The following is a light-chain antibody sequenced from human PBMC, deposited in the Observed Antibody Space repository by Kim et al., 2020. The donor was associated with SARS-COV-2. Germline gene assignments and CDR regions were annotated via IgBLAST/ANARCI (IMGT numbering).Light chain of an antibody. CDR3: NSWDSSGNHLL. CDR2: GEE. Sequence: AVGQRVRITCQGESLRTKYANWYQQKPGQAPVLVIYGEEIRTSGIPDRFSVSSSGNMASLTITGAQAEDEADYYCNSWDSSGNHLLFGGGTQLTVL. J-gene: IGLJ2*01. CDR1: SLRTKY. V-gene: IGLV3-19*01.